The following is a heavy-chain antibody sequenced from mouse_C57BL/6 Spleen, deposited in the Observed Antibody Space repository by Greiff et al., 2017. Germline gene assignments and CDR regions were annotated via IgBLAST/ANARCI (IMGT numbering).Heavy chain of an antibody. Sequence: EVQGVESGGGLVQSGRSLRLSCATSGFTFSDFYMEWVRQAPGKGLEWIAASRNKANDYTTEYSASVKGRFIVSRDTSQSILYLQMNALRAEDTAIYYCAREAPDGYCAMDYWGQGTSVTVSS. CDR1: GFTFSDFY. CDR2: SRNKANDYTT. D-gene: IGHD2-3*01. V-gene: IGHV7-1*01. CDR3: AREAPDGYCAMDY. J-gene: IGHJ4*01.